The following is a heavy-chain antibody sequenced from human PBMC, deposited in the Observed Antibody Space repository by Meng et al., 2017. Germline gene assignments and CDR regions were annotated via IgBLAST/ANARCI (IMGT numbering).Heavy chain of an antibody. D-gene: IGHD3-3*01. CDR3: ARLRFDRNWFDP. Sequence: SETLSLTCTVSGYSISSGYYWGWIRQPPGKGLEWIGSIYHSGSTYYNPSLKSRVTISVDTSKNQFSLKLSSVTAADTAVYYCARLRFDRNWFDPWGQGTLVTVSS. J-gene: IGHJ5*02. CDR2: IYHSGST. CDR1: GYSISSGYY. V-gene: IGHV4-38-2*02.